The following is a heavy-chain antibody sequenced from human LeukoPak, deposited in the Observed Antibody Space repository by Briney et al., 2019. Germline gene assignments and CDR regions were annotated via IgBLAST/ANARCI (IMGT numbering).Heavy chain of an antibody. V-gene: IGHV1-2*04. J-gene: IGHJ4*02. CDR1: GYTFTDYY. D-gene: IGHD3-16*01. CDR2: INPNNGDT. CDR3: ARDRGPQWWGSFDY. Sequence: ASVKVSCKASGYTFTDYYIHLVRQAPGQGLEWMGWINPNNGDTNLAQKFQGWVTMTRDTSIGTAYLELSRLTSDDTAVYYCARDRGPQWWGSFDYWGQGTLVTVSS.